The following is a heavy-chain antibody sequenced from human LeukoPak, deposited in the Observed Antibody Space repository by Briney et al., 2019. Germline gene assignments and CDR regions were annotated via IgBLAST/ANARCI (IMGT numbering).Heavy chain of an antibody. Sequence: GGSLKPSCAASGFAFSTYAVSWVRQAPGKGLEWVSIINSGGNTYYADSVKGRFTISRDNSKNTLWLQMNSLRAEDTAVYYCAKHSSGWYSFDFWGQGILVTVSS. CDR3: AKHSSGWYSFDF. CDR1: GFAFSTYA. J-gene: IGHJ4*02. CDR2: INSGGNT. V-gene: IGHV3-23*01. D-gene: IGHD6-13*01.